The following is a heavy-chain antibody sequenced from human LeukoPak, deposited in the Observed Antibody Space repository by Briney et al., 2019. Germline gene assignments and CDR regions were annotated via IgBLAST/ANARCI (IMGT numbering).Heavy chain of an antibody. Sequence: KPGESLKISCKGSGYSFTNYWIGRMSQMPGKGLHCLRIIYPCDSDTRYSPYFQGQVTISADKSISTAYLQWSSLKDSDTAMYYCERHGDYYYESSGYYPNWFDPWGQGTLVTVSA. D-gene: IGHD3-22*01. V-gene: IGHV5-51*01. J-gene: IGHJ5*02. CDR2: IYPCDSDT. CDR3: ERHGDYYYESSGYYPNWFDP. CDR1: GYSFTNYW.